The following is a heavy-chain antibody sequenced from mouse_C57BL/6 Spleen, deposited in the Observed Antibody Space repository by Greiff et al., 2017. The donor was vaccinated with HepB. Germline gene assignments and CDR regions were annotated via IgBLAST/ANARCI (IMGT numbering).Heavy chain of an antibody. V-gene: IGHV5-17*01. CDR3: ARPLLYYGSSPFAY. D-gene: IGHD1-1*01. CDR2: ISSGSSTI. Sequence: EVQLVESGGGLVKPGGSLKLSCAASGFTFSDYGMHWVRQAPEKGLEWVAYISSGSSTIYYADTVKGRFTISRDNAKTTLFLQMTSLRSEDTAMYYCARPLLYYGSSPFAYWGQGTRVTVSA. J-gene: IGHJ3*01. CDR1: GFTFSDYG.